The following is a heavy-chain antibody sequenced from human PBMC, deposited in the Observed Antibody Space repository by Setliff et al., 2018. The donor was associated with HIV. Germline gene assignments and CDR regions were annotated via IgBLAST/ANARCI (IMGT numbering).Heavy chain of an antibody. Sequence: ASVKVSCKAYGYTFIRHGLSWVRQAPGQGLEWMGLISAYNGNTNYAENFQGRVTMTTDTSTRTAYMELRSLRSDDTAVYYCARLSVGAYHYTSGYFHHWGQGTLVTVSS. V-gene: IGHV1-18*01. CDR3: ARLSVGAYHYTSGYFHH. D-gene: IGHD3-22*01. CDR2: ISAYNGNT. CDR1: GYTFIRHG. J-gene: IGHJ1*01.